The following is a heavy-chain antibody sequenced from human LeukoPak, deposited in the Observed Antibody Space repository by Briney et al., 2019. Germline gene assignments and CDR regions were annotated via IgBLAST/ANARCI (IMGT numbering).Heavy chain of an antibody. D-gene: IGHD1-26*01. CDR1: GYTFTSYN. Sequence: ASVKVSCKASGYTFTSYNVNWVRQATGQGLELVGWVNPNSGDTVYAQKFRGRVTMTRDTSISTAYMELSSLRSEDTAVYYCARAVGAPRHFDYWGQGTLVPSPQ. J-gene: IGHJ4*02. V-gene: IGHV1-8*01. CDR3: ARAVGAPRHFDY. CDR2: VNPNSGDT.